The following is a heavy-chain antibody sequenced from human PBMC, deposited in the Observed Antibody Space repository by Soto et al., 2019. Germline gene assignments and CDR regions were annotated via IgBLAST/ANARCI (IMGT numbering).Heavy chain of an antibody. D-gene: IGHD5-18*01. Sequence: PGGSLRLSCAAFGFTFRSYAMSWVRQAPGKGLEWVSYISSSSSTIYYTDSVKGRFTISRDNAKNSLYLQMNSLRDEDTAVYYCARVYRTEPPFDYWGQGTLVTVSS. V-gene: IGHV3-48*02. CDR2: ISSSSSTI. CDR3: ARVYRTEPPFDY. J-gene: IGHJ4*02. CDR1: GFTFRSYA.